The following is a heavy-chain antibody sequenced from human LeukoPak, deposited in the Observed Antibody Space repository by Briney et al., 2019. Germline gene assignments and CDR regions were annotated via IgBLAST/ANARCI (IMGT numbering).Heavy chain of an antibody. V-gene: IGHV4-34*01. CDR1: GGSFSGYY. CDR3: ARGLCESHNWFDP. J-gene: IGHJ5*02. CDR2: INHSGST. Sequence: KPSETLSLTCAVYGGSFSGYYWSWIRQPPGKGLEWIGEINHSGSTNYNPSLKSRVTISVDTSKNQFSLKLSSVTAADTAVYYCARGLCESHNWFDPWGQGTLVTVSS.